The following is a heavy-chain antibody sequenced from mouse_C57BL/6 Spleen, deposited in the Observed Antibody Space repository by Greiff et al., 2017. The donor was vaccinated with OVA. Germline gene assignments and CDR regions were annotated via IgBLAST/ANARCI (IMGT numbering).Heavy chain of an antibody. Sequence: QVQLQQSGAELARPGASVKLSCKASGYTFTSYGISWVKQRTGQGLEWIGEIYPRSGNTYYNEKFKGKATLTADKSSSTAYMELRSLTSEDSAVYFCARHDRPAMDYWGQGTSGTVSS. V-gene: IGHV1-81*01. CDR2: IYPRSGNT. CDR1: GYTFTSYG. J-gene: IGHJ4*01. CDR3: ARHDRPAMDY.